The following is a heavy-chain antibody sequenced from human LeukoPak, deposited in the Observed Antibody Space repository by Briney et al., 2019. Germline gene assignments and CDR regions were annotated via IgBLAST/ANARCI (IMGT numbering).Heavy chain of an antibody. CDR1: GCTLSTTSSF. CDR2: VYYNGST. CDR3: TRRDILEPGSKSYYYYQMDV. J-gene: IGHJ6*03. Sequence: SETLSLTCTVSGCTLSTTSSFWGWIRPPPMKGLQWIGSVYYNGSTYFIPSLKSRATISLDTSKNQFFLKVRPVTAADTAVYFYTRRDILEPGSKSYYYYQMDVWGKGTTVTVSS. V-gene: IGHV4-39*01. D-gene: IGHD2-2*01.